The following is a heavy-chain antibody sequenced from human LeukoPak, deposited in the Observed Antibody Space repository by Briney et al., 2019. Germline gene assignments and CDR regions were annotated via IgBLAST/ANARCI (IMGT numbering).Heavy chain of an antibody. V-gene: IGHV3-74*01. CDR3: ARVAETIYYGDYGDY. J-gene: IGHJ4*02. CDR1: GFTFSSYW. Sequence: GGSLRLSCAASGFTFSSYWMHWVRQAPGKGLVWVSRINSDGSSTSYADSVKGRFPISRDNAKNTLYLQMNSLRAEDTAVYYCARVAETIYYGDYGDYWGQGTLVTVSS. D-gene: IGHD4-17*01. CDR2: INSDGSST.